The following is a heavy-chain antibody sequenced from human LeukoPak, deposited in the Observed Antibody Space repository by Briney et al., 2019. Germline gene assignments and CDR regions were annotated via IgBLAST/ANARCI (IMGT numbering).Heavy chain of an antibody. CDR3: ARVTPGYFDWLLEGKYFDY. CDR1: GYTFTSYD. D-gene: IGHD3-9*01. CDR2: MNPNSGNT. Sequence: ASVKVSCKASGYTFTSYDINWVRQATGQGLEWMGWMNPNSGNTGYAQKFQGRVTMTRNTSISTAYMELSSLRSEDTAVYYCARVTPGYFDWLLEGKYFDYWGQGTLVTVSS. V-gene: IGHV1-8*01. J-gene: IGHJ4*02.